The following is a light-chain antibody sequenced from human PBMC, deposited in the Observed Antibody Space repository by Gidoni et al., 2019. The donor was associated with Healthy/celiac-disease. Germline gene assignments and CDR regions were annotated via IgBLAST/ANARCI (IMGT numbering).Light chain of an antibody. CDR2: GAA. CDR3: QQYNNWPVWT. V-gene: IGKV3-15*01. Sequence: EIVRTQSPATLSVSPGERATLSCRASQSVSSNFAWYQQKPGQAPSLIIYGAATRATGIQARFSGSWSGTEFTLTISSLQSEDFAVYYCQQYNNWPVWTCGQGTKVEIK. J-gene: IGKJ1*01. CDR1: QSVSSN.